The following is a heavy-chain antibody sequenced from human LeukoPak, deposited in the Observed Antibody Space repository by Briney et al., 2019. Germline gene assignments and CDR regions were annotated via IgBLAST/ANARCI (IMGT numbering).Heavy chain of an antibody. V-gene: IGHV4-59*01. D-gene: IGHD6-19*01. CDR1: DDSISSYY. CDR2: IYYSGST. Sequence: SETLSLTCTVSDDSISSYYWSWIRQPPGKGLEWIGHIYYSGSTNYNPSLKSRVTISIATSKNQFSLKLSSVTAADTAVYYCSRDSGSGAYYWGQGTLVTVSS. J-gene: IGHJ4*02. CDR3: SRDSGSGAYY.